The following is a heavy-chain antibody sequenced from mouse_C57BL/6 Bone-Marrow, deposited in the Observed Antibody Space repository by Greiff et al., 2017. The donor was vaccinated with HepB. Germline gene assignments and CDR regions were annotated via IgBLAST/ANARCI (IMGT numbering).Heavy chain of an antibody. CDR1: GYSFTDYN. J-gene: IGHJ2*01. CDR2: INPNYGTT. D-gene: IGHD2-1*01. Sequence: VQLKESGPELVKPGASVKISCKASGYSFTDYNMNWVKQSNGKSLEWIGVINPNYGTTSYNQKFKGKATLTVDQSSSTAYMQLNSLTSEDSAVYYCATYGNYVRGYYFDYWGQGTTLTVSS. V-gene: IGHV1-39*01. CDR3: ATYGNYVRGYYFDY.